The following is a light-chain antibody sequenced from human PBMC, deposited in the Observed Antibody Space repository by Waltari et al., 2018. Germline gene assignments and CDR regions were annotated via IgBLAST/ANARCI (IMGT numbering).Light chain of an antibody. CDR3: YSTANNSPVV. CDR2: NDS. Sequence: SYELTQPSSVSVSPGQTARITCSGDILPKNFARWFQQKPGQAPLLVIYNDSERPSGIPERFSGSSSGTTVTLTISGAQIEEEADYFCYSTANNSPVVFGGGTRLTVL. J-gene: IGLJ2*01. V-gene: IGLV3-27*01. CDR1: ILPKNF.